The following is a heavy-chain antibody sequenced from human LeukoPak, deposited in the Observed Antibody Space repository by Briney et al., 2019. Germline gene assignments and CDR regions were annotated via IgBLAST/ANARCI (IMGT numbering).Heavy chain of an antibody. CDR3: ARGPFSYDSSGYLDY. CDR1: GGTFSSYA. J-gene: IGHJ4*02. D-gene: IGHD3-22*01. CDR2: IIPIFGTA. Sequence: SVKVSCKASGGTFSSYAISWVRPAPGQGLEWMGGIIPIFGTANYAQKFQGRVTITTDESTSTAYMELSSLRSEDTAVYYCARGPFSYDSSGYLDYWGQGTLVTVSS. V-gene: IGHV1-69*05.